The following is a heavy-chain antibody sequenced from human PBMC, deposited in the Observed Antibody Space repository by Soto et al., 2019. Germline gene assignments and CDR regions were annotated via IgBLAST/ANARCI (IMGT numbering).Heavy chain of an antibody. J-gene: IGHJ6*02. V-gene: IGHV5-51*01. Sequence: GESLKISCKGSGYSFTSYWIGWVRQMPGKGLEWMGIIYPGDSDTRYSPSFQGQVTISADKSISTAYLQWSSLKASDTAMYYCARTSAAGKNYNGMDIWGQRTTVTVSS. CDR1: GYSFTSYW. CDR2: IYPGDSDT. CDR3: ARTSAAGKNYNGMDI. D-gene: IGHD6-13*01.